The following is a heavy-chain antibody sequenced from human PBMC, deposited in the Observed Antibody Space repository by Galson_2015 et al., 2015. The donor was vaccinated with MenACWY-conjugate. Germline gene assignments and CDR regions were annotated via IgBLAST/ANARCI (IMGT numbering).Heavy chain of an antibody. Sequence: SVKVSCKASGFTFTSSAVQWVRQDRGQRLEWIGWIVVGSGNTNYAQKFQERVTITRAMSTSTAYMELSSLRSGDTAVYYWAWGGGWELHYWGQGTLVTVSS. V-gene: IGHV1-58*01. CDR3: AWGGGWELHY. D-gene: IGHD1-26*01. CDR1: GFTFTSSA. J-gene: IGHJ4*02. CDR2: IVVGSGNT.